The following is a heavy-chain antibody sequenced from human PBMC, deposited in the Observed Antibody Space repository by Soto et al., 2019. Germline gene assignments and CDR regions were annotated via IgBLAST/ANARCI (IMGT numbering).Heavy chain of an antibody. D-gene: IGHD6-19*01. CDR3: ARDHRGDSSGPNGNLYYYYYYGMDV. J-gene: IGHJ6*02. Sequence: PSETLSLTCAVSGGSISSSNWWSWVRQPPGKGLEWIGEIYHSGSTNYNPSLKSRVTISVDKSKNQFSLKLSSVTAADTAVYYCARDHRGDSSGPNGNLYYYYYYGMDVWGQGTTVTVS. CDR2: IYHSGST. CDR1: GGSISSSNW. V-gene: IGHV4-4*02.